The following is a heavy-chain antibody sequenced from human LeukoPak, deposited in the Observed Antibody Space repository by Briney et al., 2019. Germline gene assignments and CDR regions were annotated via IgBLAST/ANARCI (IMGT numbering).Heavy chain of an antibody. J-gene: IGHJ4*02. CDR3: ARGLTVTTRLAGY. D-gene: IGHD4-17*01. CDR1: GYTFTSYD. CDR2: MNPNSGNT. V-gene: IGHV1-8*01. Sequence: ASVKVSCKASGYTFTSYDINWVRQATGQGLEWMGWMNPNSGNTDYAQKFQGRVTMTRNTSISTAYMELSSLRSGDTAMYYCARGLTVTTRLAGYWGQGTLVTVSS.